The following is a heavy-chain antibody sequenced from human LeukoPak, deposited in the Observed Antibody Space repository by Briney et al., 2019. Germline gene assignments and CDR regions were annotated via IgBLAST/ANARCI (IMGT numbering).Heavy chain of an antibody. CDR1: GFIFRNYA. J-gene: IGHJ4*02. V-gene: IGHV3-30-3*01. CDR3: TSYPTTTAPY. Sequence: GGSLRLSCVASGFIFRNYAIHWVRQAPGKGLEWVAVISYDGSNSYYANSVKGRFTVSRDNSKNTLSLQLSSLKTDDTAVYYCTSYPTTTAPYWGQGVLVTVSS. D-gene: IGHD4-11*01. CDR2: ISYDGSNS.